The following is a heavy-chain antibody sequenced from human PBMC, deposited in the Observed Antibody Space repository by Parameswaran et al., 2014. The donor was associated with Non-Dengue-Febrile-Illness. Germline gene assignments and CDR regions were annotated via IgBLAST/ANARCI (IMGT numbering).Heavy chain of an antibody. CDR1: GGSISSGGYY. V-gene: IGHV4-31*03. J-gene: IGHJ6*02. CDR2: IYYSGST. Sequence: SETLSLTCTVSGGSISSGGYYWSWIRQHPGKGLEWIGYIYYSGSTYYNPSLKSRVTISVDTSKNQFSLKLSSVTAADTAVYYCAKTKGTNYYYYGMDVWGQGTTVTVSS. CDR3: AKTKGTNYYYYGMDV.